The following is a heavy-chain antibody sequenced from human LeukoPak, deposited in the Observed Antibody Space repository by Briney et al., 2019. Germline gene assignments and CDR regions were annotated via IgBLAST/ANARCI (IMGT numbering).Heavy chain of an antibody. CDR3: TKELHVAVSVADYYYFYMDV. D-gene: IGHD6-19*01. CDR1: GFALSSFA. Sequence: GGSLRLTCAASGFALSSFAMGWVRQSPGKGLEWLSTINGGGNTTFYADSVKGRFTISRDNSKNILYLRMDSLRPDDTAIYYCTKELHVAVSVADYYYFYMDVWGRGTAVTVSS. V-gene: IGHV3-23*01. J-gene: IGHJ6*03. CDR2: INGGGNTT.